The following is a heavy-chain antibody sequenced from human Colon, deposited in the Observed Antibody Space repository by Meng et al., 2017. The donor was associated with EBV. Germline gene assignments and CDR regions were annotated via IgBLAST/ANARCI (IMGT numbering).Heavy chain of an antibody. Sequence: LQEPGPGLVKPSEPLSLTCTISGGSITSTSSSGGWVRQPPGKGLEWIGSIYYRGSTNYNPSLKSRISMSVDMSKNQFSLKVNSVTAADTAIYYCVISSHNWGQGTLVTLSS. D-gene: IGHD3-3*02. CDR2: IYYRGST. CDR1: GGSITSTSSS. CDR3: VISSHN. J-gene: IGHJ4*02. V-gene: IGHV4-39*07.